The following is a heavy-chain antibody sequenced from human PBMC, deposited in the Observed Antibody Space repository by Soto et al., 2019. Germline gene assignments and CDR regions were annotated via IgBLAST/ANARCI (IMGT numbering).Heavy chain of an antibody. J-gene: IGHJ6*02. D-gene: IGHD2-21*02. V-gene: IGHV1-46*01. CDR3: ARDLAYCGGDCSQTYYYYYGMDV. CDR1: GYTFTSYY. CDR2: INPSGGST. Sequence: ASVKVSCKASGYTFTSYYMHWVRQAPGQGLEWMGIINPSGGSTSYAQKFQGRVTMTRDTSTSTVYMERSSLRSEDTAVYYCARDLAYCGGDCSQTYYYYYGMDVWGQGTTVTVSS.